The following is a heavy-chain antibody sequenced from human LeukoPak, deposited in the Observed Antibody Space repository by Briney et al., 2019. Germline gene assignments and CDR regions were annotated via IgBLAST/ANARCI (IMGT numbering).Heavy chain of an antibody. D-gene: IGHD2-15*01. CDR1: GFTFDDYA. J-gene: IGHJ6*02. Sequence: GGPLRLSCVASGFTFDDYAMHWVRQAPGKGLEWVSGISWNSGSIGYADSVKGRFTISRDNAKNSLYLQMNSLRAEDTALYYCAKFLVVRGMDVWGQGTTVTVSS. V-gene: IGHV3-9*01. CDR2: ISWNSGSI. CDR3: AKFLVVRGMDV.